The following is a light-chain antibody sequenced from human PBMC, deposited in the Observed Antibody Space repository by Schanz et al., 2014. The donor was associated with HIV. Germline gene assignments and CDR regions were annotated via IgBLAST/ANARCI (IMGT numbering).Light chain of an antibody. CDR2: WAS. J-gene: IGKJ3*01. CDR3: QQYGSSPLT. Sequence: DIVMTQSPDSLAVSLGERATINCKSSQSVFYSSNNKNYLAWYQQKPGQPPKLLIYWASTRESGVPDRFSGSGSGTDFTLTISRLEPEDFGVYYCQQYGSSPLTFGPGSKLDVK. CDR1: QSVFYSSNNKNY. V-gene: IGKV4-1*01.